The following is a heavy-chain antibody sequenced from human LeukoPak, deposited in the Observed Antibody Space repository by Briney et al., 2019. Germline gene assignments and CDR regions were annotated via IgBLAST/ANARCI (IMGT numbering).Heavy chain of an antibody. D-gene: IGHD2-21*02. V-gene: IGHV3-53*01. Sequence: GGSLRLSCAASGFTVSSNYMSWVRQAPGKGLEWVSVIYSGGSTYYADSVKGRFTISRDNSKNTLYVQMNSLRAEDTAVYYCAKDSLPVFAVTAGASFDYWGQGTLVTVSS. CDR2: IYSGGST. CDR3: AKDSLPVFAVTAGASFDY. J-gene: IGHJ4*02. CDR1: GFTVSSNY.